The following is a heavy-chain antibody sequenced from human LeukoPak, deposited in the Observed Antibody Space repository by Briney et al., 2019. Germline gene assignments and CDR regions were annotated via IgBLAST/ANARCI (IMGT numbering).Heavy chain of an antibody. CDR1: GYTFTRYN. J-gene: IGHJ4*02. D-gene: IGHD4-23*01. CDR3: ARGHPTVVTVLSDY. V-gene: IGHV1-46*01. CDR2: INPSGGGT. Sequence: ASVKVSCKASGYTFTRYNMHWVRQAPGQGLEWMGIINPSGGGTTYAQKFQGRVTMTRNTSISTAYMELSSLRSEDTAVYYCARGHPTVVTVLSDYWGQGTLVTVSS.